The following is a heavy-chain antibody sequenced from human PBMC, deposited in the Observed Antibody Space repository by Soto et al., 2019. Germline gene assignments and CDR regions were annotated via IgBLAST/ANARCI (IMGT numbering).Heavy chain of an antibody. CDR2: IWYDGSNK. CDR3: ARVGCGGDCYYFDY. D-gene: IGHD2-21*02. J-gene: IGHJ4*02. CDR1: GFTFSSYG. V-gene: IGHV3-33*01. Sequence: GGSLRLSCAASGFTFSSYGMHWVRQAPGKGLEWVAVIWYDGSNKYYADSVKGRFTISRDNSKNTLYLQMNSLRAEDTAVYYCARVGCGGDCYYFDYWGQGTLVTVSS.